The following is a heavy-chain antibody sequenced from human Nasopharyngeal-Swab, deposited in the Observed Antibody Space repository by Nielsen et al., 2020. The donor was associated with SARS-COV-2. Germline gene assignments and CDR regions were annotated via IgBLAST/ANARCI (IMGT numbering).Heavy chain of an antibody. V-gene: IGHV4-34*01. CDR3: ARGGLSYYYYPLDV. J-gene: IGHJ6*02. CDR1: GASVSCTS. D-gene: IGHD2-21*01. Sequence: SETLSLTRVVYGASVSCTSWSWIRQPPGRGLEWIGDLTHDGSTTYNASFRGPAAITSDRSSNQVSLRVNSMTAADSALYFCARGGLSYYYYPLDVWGQGTTVTVSS. CDR2: LTHDGST.